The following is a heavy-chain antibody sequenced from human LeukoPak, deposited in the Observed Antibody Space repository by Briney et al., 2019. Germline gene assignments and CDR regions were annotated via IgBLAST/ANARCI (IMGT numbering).Heavy chain of an antibody. CDR2: IYFGGTT. V-gene: IGHV3-53*01. Sequence: GGSLRLSCAASGFTVSSNYMTWVRQAPGQGLEWVSVIYFGGTTYYADSVKGRFTISRDNAKNTLHLQMTSLRAEDTAVYYCARGGPDSSDYSSLFDYWGRGILVTVSS. CDR3: ARGGPDSSDYSSLFDY. D-gene: IGHD3-22*01. J-gene: IGHJ4*02. CDR1: GFTVSSNY.